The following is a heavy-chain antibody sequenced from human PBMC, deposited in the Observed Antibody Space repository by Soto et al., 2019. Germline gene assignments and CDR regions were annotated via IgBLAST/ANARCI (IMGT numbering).Heavy chain of an antibody. V-gene: IGHV4-34*01. J-gene: IGHJ6*02. D-gene: IGHD1-26*01. CDR1: GGSFSGYY. CDR3: ATSLSGSALYGMDV. CDR2: INHSGST. Sequence: QVQLQQWGAGLLKPSETLSLTCAVYGGSFSGYYWSWIRQPPGKGLEWIGEINHSGSTNCNPSLKRRVTISVDTSKNQFSLKLSSVTAADTAVYYCATSLSGSALYGMDVWGQGTTVTVSS.